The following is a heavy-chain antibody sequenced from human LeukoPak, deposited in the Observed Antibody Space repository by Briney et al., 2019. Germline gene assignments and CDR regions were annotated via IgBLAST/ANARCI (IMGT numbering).Heavy chain of an antibody. V-gene: IGHV1-46*01. D-gene: IGHD2-8*02. CDR1: GYTFTSYY. CDR2: INPSGGST. Sequence: ASVKVSCKASGYTFTSYYVHWVQQAPGQGLEWMGIINPSGGSTSYAQKFQGRVTMTRDTSTSTVYMELSSLRSEDTAVYYCARDPSTDGSYWGQGTLVTVSS. J-gene: IGHJ4*02. CDR3: ARDPSTDGSY.